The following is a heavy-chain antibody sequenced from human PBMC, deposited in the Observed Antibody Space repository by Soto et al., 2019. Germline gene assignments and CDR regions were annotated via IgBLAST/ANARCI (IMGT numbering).Heavy chain of an antibody. CDR2: INSDGSSA. V-gene: IGHV3-74*01. J-gene: IGHJ5*01. Sequence: GGSLRLSCAASGFTFRSHWMHWVRQSPGKGLVWVSQINSDGSSANYADAVKGRFTFSRDNAKKTLYLQMNSLRAEDTAVYYCARGACNRIFCYVPDPWGTVTPVTVSS. D-gene: IGHD3-3*02. CDR3: ARGACNRIFCYVPDP. CDR1: GFTFRSHW.